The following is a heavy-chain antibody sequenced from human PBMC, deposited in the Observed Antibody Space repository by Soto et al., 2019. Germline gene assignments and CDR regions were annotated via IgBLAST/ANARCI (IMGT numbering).Heavy chain of an antibody. CDR2: IIPIFGTA. CDR3: ARPMAHIAEQLVPFDY. J-gene: IGHJ4*02. V-gene: IGHV1-69*01. Sequence: QVQLVQSGAEVKKPGSSVKVSCKASGGTFSSDASSWVRQAPGQGLEWMGGIIPIFGTANYAQKFQGRVTLPADESTRTAYMELRSLRSEDTAVYYCARPMAHIAEQLVPFDYWGQGTLVPVSS. D-gene: IGHD6-13*01. CDR1: GGTFSSDA.